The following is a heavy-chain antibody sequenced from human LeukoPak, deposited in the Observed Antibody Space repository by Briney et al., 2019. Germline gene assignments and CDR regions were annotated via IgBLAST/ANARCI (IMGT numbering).Heavy chain of an antibody. CDR2: INHSGSN. V-gene: IGHV4-34*01. CDR3: ARDSGPWGVFDP. CDR1: GGSFSGYY. Sequence: SETLSLTCAVYGGSFSGYYWSWIRQPPGKGLEWIGEINHSGSNTYNPSLKSRVTISIDMSNNHFSLTLKSVTAADKAVYYCARDSGPWGVFDPWGQGTLVTVSS. D-gene: IGHD3-10*01. J-gene: IGHJ5*02.